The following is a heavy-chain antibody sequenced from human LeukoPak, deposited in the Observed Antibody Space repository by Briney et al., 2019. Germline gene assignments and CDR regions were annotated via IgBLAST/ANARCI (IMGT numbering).Heavy chain of an antibody. V-gene: IGHV4-31*03. D-gene: IGHD5-12*01. J-gene: IGHJ4*02. CDR1: GGSISSGGYY. CDR3: ARHGRGYSGYDLDY. CDR2: IYYSGST. Sequence: SQTLSLTCTVSGGSISSGGYYWSWLRQHPGKGLEWIGYIYYSGSTNYNPSLKSRVTISVDTSKNQFSLKLSSVTAADTAVYYCARHGRGYSGYDLDYWGQGTLVTVSS.